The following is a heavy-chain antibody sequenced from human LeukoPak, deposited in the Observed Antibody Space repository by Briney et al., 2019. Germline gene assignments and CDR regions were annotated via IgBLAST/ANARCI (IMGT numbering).Heavy chain of an antibody. D-gene: IGHD6-19*01. CDR3: VRDPTNTSGRNVYFDY. Sequence: ASVKVSCKSSRYTFTSHGITWVRPAPGQGLEWIGCINAYNGDTNYPQKLQGRVIMTTDRSTTTAYMELRSLRSDDTAVYYCVRDPTNTSGRNVYFDYWGQGTLVTVSS. CDR2: INAYNGDT. V-gene: IGHV1-18*01. CDR1: RYTFTSHG. J-gene: IGHJ4*02.